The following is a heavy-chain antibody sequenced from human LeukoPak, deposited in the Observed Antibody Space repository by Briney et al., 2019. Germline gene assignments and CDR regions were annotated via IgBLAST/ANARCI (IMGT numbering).Heavy chain of an antibody. CDR1: GFTFSSYG. CDR3: AKGTAPMIVVVITDY. V-gene: IGHV3-33*06. J-gene: IGHJ4*02. CDR2: IWYDGSNK. Sequence: GGSLRLSCAASGFTFSSYGMHWVRQAPGKGLEWVAVIWYDGSNKYYADSVKGRFTISRDNSKNTLYLQMNSLRAEDTAVYYCAKGTAPMIVVVITDYWGQGTLVTVSS. D-gene: IGHD3-22*01.